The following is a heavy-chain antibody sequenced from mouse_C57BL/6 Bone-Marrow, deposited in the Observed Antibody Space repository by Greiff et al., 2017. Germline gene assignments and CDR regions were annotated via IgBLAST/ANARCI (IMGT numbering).Heavy chain of an antibody. CDR3: ARRDYSKRGNFDY. J-gene: IGHJ2*01. Sequence: VKLQQPGAELVMPGASVKLSCKASGYTFTSYWMHWVKQRPGQGLEWIGEIDPSDSYTNYNQKFKGKSTLTVDKSSSTAYMQLSSLTSEDSAVYYCARRDYSKRGNFDYWGQGTTLTVSS. CDR2: IDPSDSYT. D-gene: IGHD2-5*01. V-gene: IGHV1-69*01. CDR1: GYTFTSYW.